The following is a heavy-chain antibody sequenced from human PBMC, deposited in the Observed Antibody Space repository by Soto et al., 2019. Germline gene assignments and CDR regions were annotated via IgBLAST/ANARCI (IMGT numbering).Heavy chain of an antibody. CDR3: AADRLTTYYGILTPLGV. D-gene: IGHD3-9*01. Sequence: ASVKVSCKVSGYTLTELSMHWVRQAPGKGLEWMGGFDPEDGETIYAQKFQGRVTMTEDTSTDTAYMELSSLRSEDTAVYYCAADRLTTYYGILTPLGVWGQGTTVTVSS. CDR1: GYTLTELS. J-gene: IGHJ6*02. CDR2: FDPEDGET. V-gene: IGHV1-24*01.